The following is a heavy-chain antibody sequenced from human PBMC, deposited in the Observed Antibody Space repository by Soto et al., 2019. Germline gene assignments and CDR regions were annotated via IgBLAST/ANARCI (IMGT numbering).Heavy chain of an antibody. J-gene: IGHJ4*02. D-gene: IGHD3-16*02. V-gene: IGHV3-11*01. Sequence: GGSLRLSCAASGFTFSDYYMSWIRQAPGKGLEWVSYISSSGSTIYYADSLKGRFTISRDNAKNSLYLQMNSLRAEDTAVYYCARDGFGYDYIWGSYRDLYYFDYWGQGTLVTVSS. CDR2: ISSSGSTI. CDR3: ARDGFGYDYIWGSYRDLYYFDY. CDR1: GFTFSDYY.